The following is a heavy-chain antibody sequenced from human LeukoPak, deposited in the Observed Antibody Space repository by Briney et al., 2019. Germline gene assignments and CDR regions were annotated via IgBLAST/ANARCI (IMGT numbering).Heavy chain of an antibody. V-gene: IGHV3-30*02. CDR2: IRYDGCSK. Sequence: PGGSLRLSCAASGFTFSSYGMHWLRQAPGKGLEWVAFIRYDGCSKYYADYVKVRFTSYRDNSKNTLYLQMNRLRAEDTAVYYCAKDMVRGVSYYYMDVWGKGTTVTISS. CDR1: GFTFSSYG. J-gene: IGHJ6*03. CDR3: AKDMVRGVSYYYMDV. D-gene: IGHD3-10*01.